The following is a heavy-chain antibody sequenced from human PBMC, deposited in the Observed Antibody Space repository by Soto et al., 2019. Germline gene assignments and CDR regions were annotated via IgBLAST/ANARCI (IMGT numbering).Heavy chain of an antibody. D-gene: IGHD4-17*01. CDR2: ISGSGGTTYT. CDR1: GFTFSSYA. V-gene: IGHV3-23*01. J-gene: IGHJ4*01. Sequence: PGGSLRLSCAASGFTFSSYAMSWVRQAPGKGLEWVSAISGSGGTTYTYYADSVKGRFTISRENSQNTPYLHMNSLRAEDTAVYYCEKGRDYGGKYRDYWGHGTLVPVSS. CDR3: EKGRDYGGKYRDY.